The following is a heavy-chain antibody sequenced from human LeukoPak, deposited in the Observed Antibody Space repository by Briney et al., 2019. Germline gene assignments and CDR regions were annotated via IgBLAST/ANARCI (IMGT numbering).Heavy chain of an antibody. D-gene: IGHD2-2*02. V-gene: IGHV1-2*02. CDR3: AGGAPHCSSTSCYSGSYYMDV. CDR2: INPNSGGT. J-gene: IGHJ6*03. CDR1: GYTFTGYY. Sequence: ASVKVSCKASGYTFTGYYMHWVRQAPGQGLEWMGWINPNSGGTNYAQKFQGRVTMTRDTSISTAYMELSRLRSDDTAVYYCAGGAPHCSSTSCYSGSYYMDVWGKGTTVTVSS.